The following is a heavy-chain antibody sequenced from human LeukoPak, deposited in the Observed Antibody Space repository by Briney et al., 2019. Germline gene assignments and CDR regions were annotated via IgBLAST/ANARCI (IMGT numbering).Heavy chain of an antibody. Sequence: PGGSLRLSCVASGFTFSRTWRGGLRQAPGKGLEWLAHIKPDESRIFYMDAIKGRFAISRDNAKNSVFLQMSSLRAEDTAVYYCARAVAVAGTLRSGYYFDYWGQGTLVTVSS. CDR3: ARAVAVAGTLRSGYYFDY. CDR1: GFTFSRTW. V-gene: IGHV3-7*03. J-gene: IGHJ4*02. D-gene: IGHD6-19*01. CDR2: IKPDESRI.